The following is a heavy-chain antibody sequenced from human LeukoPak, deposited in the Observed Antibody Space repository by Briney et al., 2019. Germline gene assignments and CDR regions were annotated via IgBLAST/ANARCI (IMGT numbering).Heavy chain of an antibody. CDR1: GYSISSGYY. D-gene: IGHD1-26*01. CDR2: IYHSGST. CDR3: ATGNFVGSYSLDY. V-gene: IGHV4-38-2*02. J-gene: IGHJ4*02. Sequence: PSETLSLTCTVSGYSISSGYYWGWIRQPPGKGLEWIGSIYHSGSTNYNPSLKSRVTISVDTSKNQFSLKLSSVTAADTAVYYCATGNFVGSYSLDYWGQGTLVTVSS.